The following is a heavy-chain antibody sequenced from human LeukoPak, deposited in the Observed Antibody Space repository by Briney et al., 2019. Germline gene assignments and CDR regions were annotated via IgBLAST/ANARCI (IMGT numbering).Heavy chain of an antibody. CDR1: GGSISSYY. J-gene: IGHJ5*02. D-gene: IGHD3-3*01. V-gene: IGHV4-59*08. CDR3: ARGKRGTFGVVIGMGNWFDP. Sequence: SETLSLTCTVSGGSISSYYWSWIRQPPGKGLEWIGYIYYSGSTNYNPSLKCRVTISVDTSKNQFSLKLSSVTAADTAVYYCARGKRGTFGVVIGMGNWFDPWGQGTLATVSS. CDR2: IYYSGST.